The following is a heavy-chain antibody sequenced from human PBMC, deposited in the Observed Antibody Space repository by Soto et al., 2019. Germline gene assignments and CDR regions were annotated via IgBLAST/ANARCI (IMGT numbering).Heavy chain of an antibody. CDR1: GGSISTSRSY. V-gene: IGHV4-39*01. CDR3: ARQPTTGDTDLWFDP. D-gene: IGHD2-21*01. Sequence: QLQLLESGPGLVKASETLSLTCNVSGGSISTSRSYWAWIRQPPGKGLDWLANIFYSGRTYYNPSLASRVTVFVDASKSEFSLKLRSVTAPDTAVYYCARQPTTGDTDLWFDPWGQGTLVTVSA. J-gene: IGHJ5*02. CDR2: IFYSGRT.